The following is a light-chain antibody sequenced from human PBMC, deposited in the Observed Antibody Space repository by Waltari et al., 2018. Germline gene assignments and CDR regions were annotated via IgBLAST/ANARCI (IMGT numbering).Light chain of an antibody. Sequence: QSALTQPASVSGSPGQSITISCTGTSSDVGGYNYVSWYQQHPGKAPKLMIYDVSKRPSGVSNRFSGSKSGDTASLTISGLQAEDEADYHCSSYTSSGTVFGTATKVTVL. J-gene: IGLJ1*01. V-gene: IGLV2-14*03. CDR1: SSDVGGYNY. CDR3: SSYTSSGTV. CDR2: DVS.